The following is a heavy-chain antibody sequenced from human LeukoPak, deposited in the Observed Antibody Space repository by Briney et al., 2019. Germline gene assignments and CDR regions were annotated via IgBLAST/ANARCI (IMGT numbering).Heavy chain of an antibody. CDR2: ISVTGVGT. Sequence: GGSLRLSCAASGFTFSSYAMSWVRQAPGKGLEWVSTISVTGVGTYYADSVKGRFTISRDKSKNTLLLQMNSLRAEDTAIYYYALREPVAGIPWGQGTLVTVSS. J-gene: IGHJ5*02. D-gene: IGHD6-19*01. CDR3: ALREPVAGIP. V-gene: IGHV3-23*01. CDR1: GFTFSSYA.